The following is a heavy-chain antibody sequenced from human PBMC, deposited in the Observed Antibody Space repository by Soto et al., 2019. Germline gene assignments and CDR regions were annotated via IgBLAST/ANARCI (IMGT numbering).Heavy chain of an antibody. J-gene: IGHJ6*02. D-gene: IGHD3-16*01. Sequence: PSQTLSLTCAISGDSVSSSSAAWNWISQSPSRGLEWLGRTYYRSKWIHEYTVSMESRITINPDTSKNQFSLHLYSVTPEDTAVYYCAGVVWFRGMDVWGQGTPVTVSS. CDR3: AGVVWFRGMDV. CDR2: TYYRSKWIH. V-gene: IGHV6-1*01. CDR1: GDSVSSSSAA.